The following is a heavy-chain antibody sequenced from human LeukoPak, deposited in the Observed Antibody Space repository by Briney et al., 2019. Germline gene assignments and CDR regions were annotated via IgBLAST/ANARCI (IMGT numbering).Heavy chain of an antibody. V-gene: IGHV5-51*01. Sequence: GESLKISCKGSGYSFTTYWIGWVRQMPGKGLEWMGIIYPGDSDTRYSPSFQGQVTISADKSISTAYLQWSSLKASDTAMYYCARKANYGDYESGHFDYWGQGTLVTVSS. CDR3: ARKANYGDYESGHFDY. CDR1: GYSFTTYW. J-gene: IGHJ4*02. CDR2: IYPGDSDT. D-gene: IGHD4-17*01.